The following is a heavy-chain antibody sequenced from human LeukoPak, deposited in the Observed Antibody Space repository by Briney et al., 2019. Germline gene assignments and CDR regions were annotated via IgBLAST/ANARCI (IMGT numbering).Heavy chain of an antibody. CDR2: IRSKANSYAT. J-gene: IGHJ4*02. D-gene: IGHD3-10*01. CDR1: GFTFSGSA. CDR3: ARIGGGDNDY. V-gene: IGHV3-73*01. Sequence: GGSLRLSCAASGFTFSGSAMHWVRQASGKGLEWVGRIRSKANSYATAYAASVKGRFTISRDDSKDTAYLQMNSLRAEDTAVYYCARIGGGDNDYWGQGTLVTVSS.